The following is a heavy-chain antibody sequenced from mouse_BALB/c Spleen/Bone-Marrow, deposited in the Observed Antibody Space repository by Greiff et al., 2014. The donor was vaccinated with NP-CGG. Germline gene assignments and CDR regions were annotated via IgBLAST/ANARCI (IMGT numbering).Heavy chain of an antibody. V-gene: IGHV1-77*01. CDR3: ARAASLDY. Sequence: QVQLQQSGAELARPGASVKLSCKASSYTFTDYYVSWVKQRTGQGPEWIGEIYPGSGNTYYNEKFKGKATLTADRSSSTAYMQLSSLTSEDSAVYFCARAASLDYWGQGTSVTVSS. CDR1: SYTFTDYY. J-gene: IGHJ4*01. CDR2: IYPGSGNT.